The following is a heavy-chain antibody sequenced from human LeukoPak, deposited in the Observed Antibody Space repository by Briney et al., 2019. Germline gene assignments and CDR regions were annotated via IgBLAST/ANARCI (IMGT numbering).Heavy chain of an antibody. CDR1: GFTFSSYG. CDR2: IRYDGSNK. J-gene: IGHJ4*02. D-gene: IGHD6-13*01. V-gene: IGHV3-33*01. CDR3: ARDFRYSSTYYFDY. Sequence: GGSLRLSCAASGFTFSSYGMHWVRQAPGKGLEWVAIIRYDGSNKYYSDSVKGRLTISRDNSKNTLFLQMSSLRAEDTAVYYCARDFRYSSTYYFDYWGQGTLVTVSS.